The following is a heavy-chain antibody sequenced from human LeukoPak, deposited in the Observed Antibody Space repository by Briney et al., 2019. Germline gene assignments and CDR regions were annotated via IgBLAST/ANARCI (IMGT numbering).Heavy chain of an antibody. CDR1: GDSISRYQ. D-gene: IGHD2-15*01. CDR2: THYSETT. J-gene: IGHJ4*02. V-gene: IGHV4-59*01. Sequence: SETLSLTCTVSGDSISRYQWTWIRQAPGKGLKWIGDTHYSETTNYNPSLKSRVTISVDTSKNQFSLKLGPATAADTAVYYCARVQNPTWGPCSGGSCSAHYFDKWGQGTQVTVSS. CDR3: ARVQNPTWGPCSGGSCSAHYFDK.